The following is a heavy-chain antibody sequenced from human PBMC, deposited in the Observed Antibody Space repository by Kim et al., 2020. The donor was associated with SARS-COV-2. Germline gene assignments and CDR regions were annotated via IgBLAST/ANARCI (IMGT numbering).Heavy chain of an antibody. CDR1: GDSFPSTSAA. CDR2: TYYSSKWYN. Sequence: SQTLSLTCAISGDSFPSTSAAWNWIRQSPSRGLEWLGRTYYSSKWYNDYAVSVKSRITINPNTSKNQFSLQLNSVTPEDTAVYYCARSVPAAIMITFGGYYYMDVWGKGTTVTVSS. D-gene: IGHD3-16*01. J-gene: IGHJ6*03. CDR3: ARSVPAAIMITFGGYYYMDV. V-gene: IGHV6-1*01.